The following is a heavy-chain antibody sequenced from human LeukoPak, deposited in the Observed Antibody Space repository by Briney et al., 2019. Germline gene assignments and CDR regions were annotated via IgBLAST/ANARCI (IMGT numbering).Heavy chain of an antibody. CDR2: ISISGSTI. V-gene: IGHV3-48*04. Sequence: GGSLRLSCAASGFRFSSYIMNWVRQAPGKGLEWVSYISISGSTIYYADSVKGRFTISRDNAKNSLYLQMNSLRAEDTAVYYCAREREFWGLILTGSVDAFDIWGQGTMVTVSS. CDR3: AREREFWGLILTGSVDAFDI. J-gene: IGHJ3*02. D-gene: IGHD3-9*01. CDR1: GFRFSSYI.